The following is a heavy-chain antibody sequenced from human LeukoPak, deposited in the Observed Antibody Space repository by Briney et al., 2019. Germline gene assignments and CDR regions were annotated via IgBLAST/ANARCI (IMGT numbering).Heavy chain of an antibody. Sequence: GGSLRLSCAASGCTFSSYAMSWVRQAPGKGLEWVSAISGSGGSTYYADSAKGRFTISRDNSKNTLYLQMNSLRAEATAVYYCAKDGTDYYHMDVWGKGTTVTVSS. J-gene: IGHJ6*03. D-gene: IGHD1-1*01. CDR2: ISGSGGST. V-gene: IGHV3-23*01. CDR3: AKDGTDYYHMDV. CDR1: GCTFSSYA.